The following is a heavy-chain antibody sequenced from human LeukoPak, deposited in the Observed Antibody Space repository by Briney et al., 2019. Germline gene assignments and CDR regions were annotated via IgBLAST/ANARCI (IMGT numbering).Heavy chain of an antibody. J-gene: IGHJ4*02. CDR1: GFTFSSYA. Sequence: PGGSLRLSCAASGFTFSSYAMSWVRQAPGKGLEWVSAISGSGGSTYYADSVKGRFTTSRDNSKKTLYLQMDSLRPEDTGVYYCTRDRGAMNDFDYWGQGTLVTVSS. V-gene: IGHV3-23*01. CDR3: TRDRGAMNDFDY. CDR2: ISGSGGST. D-gene: IGHD2-2*01.